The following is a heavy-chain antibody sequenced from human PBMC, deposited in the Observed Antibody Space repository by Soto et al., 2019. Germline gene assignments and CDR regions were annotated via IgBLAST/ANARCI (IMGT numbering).Heavy chain of an antibody. Sequence: GASVKVSWAACGYGFTSCARRWVRQAPGQRLEWMGWINAGNGNTKYSQKFQGRVTITRDTSASTAYMELSSLRSEDTAVYYCARFSNYWNYPFDYWGQGTLVTVSS. CDR1: GYGFTSCA. CDR3: ARFSNYWNYPFDY. V-gene: IGHV1-3*01. D-gene: IGHD1-7*01. J-gene: IGHJ4*02. CDR2: INAGNGNT.